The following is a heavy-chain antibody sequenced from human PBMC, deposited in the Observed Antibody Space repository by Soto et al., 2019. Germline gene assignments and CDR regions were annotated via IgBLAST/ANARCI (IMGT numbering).Heavy chain of an antibody. V-gene: IGHV4-38-2*02. D-gene: IGHD1-26*01. J-gene: IGHJ5*02. CDR3: ARDGSVGTGWFDP. CDR1: GHSISSSHF. CDR2: IYYGATA. Sequence: SETLSLTCVVSGHSISSSHFWGWLRQPPGKGLEWIGSIYYGATAYYNPSLKSRVTISKDMSKNQFSLSLSSVTAADAAFYYCARDGSVGTGWFDPWGQGTLVTV.